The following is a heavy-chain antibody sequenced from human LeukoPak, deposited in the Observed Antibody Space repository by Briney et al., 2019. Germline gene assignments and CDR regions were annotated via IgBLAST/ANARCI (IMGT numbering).Heavy chain of an antibody. CDR3: AREINYVYY. CDR2: IYYSGST. D-gene: IGHD5-24*01. CDR1: GFTVSSNY. J-gene: IGHJ4*02. V-gene: IGHV4-59*06. Sequence: PSETLSLSCAASGFTVSSNYMSWIRQHPGKGLEWIGYIYYSGSTYYNPSLKSRVTISVDTSKNQFSLKLSSVTAADTAVYYCAREINYVYYWGQGTLVTVSS.